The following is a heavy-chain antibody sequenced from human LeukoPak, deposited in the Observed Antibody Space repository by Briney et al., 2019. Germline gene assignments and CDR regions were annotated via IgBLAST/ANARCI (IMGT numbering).Heavy chain of an antibody. V-gene: IGHV3-7*01. D-gene: IGHD2-15*01. CDR2: IRPDGGEK. CDR1: GFTFSNYW. CDR3: ARDLSGPSVY. Sequence: GGSLRLSCVVSGFTFSNYWMSWVRQAPGKGLEGVINIRPDGGEKYFVDSVKGRFTISRDNAKNSLYLQMNSLRAEDTAVYYCARDLSGPSVYWGQGNLVTVSS. J-gene: IGHJ4*02.